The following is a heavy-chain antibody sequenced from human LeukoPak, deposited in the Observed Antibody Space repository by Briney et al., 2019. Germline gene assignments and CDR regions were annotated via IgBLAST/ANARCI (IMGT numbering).Heavy chain of an antibody. CDR2: INPSGGTT. J-gene: IGHJ5*02. CDR1: GYTFTSYY. V-gene: IGHV1-46*01. CDR3: ARDTVEGWWYRFDP. Sequence: ASVKVSCKASGYTFTSYYMHWVRQAPGQGLEWMGIINPSGGTTSYAQKFQGRVTMTRDTSTSTAYMELRSLRSDDTAVYYCARDTVEGWWYRFDPWGQGTLVTVSS. D-gene: IGHD2-15*01.